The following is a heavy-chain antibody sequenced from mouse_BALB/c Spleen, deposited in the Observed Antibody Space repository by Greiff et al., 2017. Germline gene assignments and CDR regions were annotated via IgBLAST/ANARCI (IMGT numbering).Heavy chain of an antibody. CDR3: ARWMNRYDPMDY. J-gene: IGHJ4*01. V-gene: IGHV1-18*01. Sequence: EVQLQQSGAELVQPGASVKISCKASGYTFTDYNMDWVKQSHGKSLEWIGDINPNYDSTSYNQKFNGKATLTIYKASSTAYMELRSLTSGVTAVYCCARWMNRYDPMDYWGQGTSVTVSS. D-gene: IGHD2-14*01. CDR2: INPNYDST. CDR1: GYTFTDYN.